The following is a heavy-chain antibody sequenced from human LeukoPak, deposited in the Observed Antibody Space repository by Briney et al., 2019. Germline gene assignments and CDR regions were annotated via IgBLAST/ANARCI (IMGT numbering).Heavy chain of an antibody. J-gene: IGHJ3*01. CDR2: IYYSGST. V-gene: IGHV4-59*01. D-gene: IGHD6-19*01. CDR3: ARGLAGYSGGDDAFDF. Sequence: SETLSLTCTVSGGSISSYYWTWIRQPPGKGLEWIGYIYYSGSTNYNPSLKSRVTISVDTSKNQFSLKLSSVTAAVTAVYYCARGLAGYSGGDDAFDFWGQGTVVTVS. CDR1: GGSISSYY.